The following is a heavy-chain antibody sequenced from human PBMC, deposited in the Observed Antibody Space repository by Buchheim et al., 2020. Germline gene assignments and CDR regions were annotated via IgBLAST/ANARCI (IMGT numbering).Heavy chain of an antibody. CDR1: GGSISSSNW. Sequence: QVQLQESGPGLVKPSGTLSLTCAVSGGSISSSNWWSWVRQPPGKGLEWIGEIYHSGSTNYNPSLNSRVTISVDKSKNQFFLKLSCVTAADTAVYYCARDQIGDYYDSSGYNYWGQGTL. D-gene: IGHD3-22*01. J-gene: IGHJ4*02. CDR3: ARDQIGDYYDSSGYNY. CDR2: IYHSGST. V-gene: IGHV4-4*02.